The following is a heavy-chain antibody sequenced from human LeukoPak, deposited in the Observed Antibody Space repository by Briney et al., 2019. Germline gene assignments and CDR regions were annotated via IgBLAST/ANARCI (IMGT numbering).Heavy chain of an antibody. D-gene: IGHD6-19*01. Sequence: PGGSLRLSCAASGLTFSNYNMNWVRQAPGKGLEWVSYISSSSSTIYYADSVKGRFTTSRDNAKNSLYLQMNSLRDEDTAVYYCARDGAGESHYWGQGTLVTVSS. CDR1: GLTFSNYN. J-gene: IGHJ4*02. CDR3: ARDGAGESHY. CDR2: ISSSSSTI. V-gene: IGHV3-48*02.